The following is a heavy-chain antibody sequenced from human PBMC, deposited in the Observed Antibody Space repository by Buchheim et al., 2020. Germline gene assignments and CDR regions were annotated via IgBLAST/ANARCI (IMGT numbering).Heavy chain of an antibody. Sequence: DVHLVESGGGLVKPGGSLRLSCEVSAFRLSDYSMNWIRQAPGGGLQWVSSISSSGRHILYADSVKGRFTISRDHYKNTLYPQMNSLRAEDTAVYYCAKDRSVGATRGPGWYNWFDPWGQGTL. CDR3: AKDRSVGATRGPGWYNWFDP. CDR2: ISSSGRHI. CDR1: AFRLSDYS. J-gene: IGHJ5*02. V-gene: IGHV3-21*04. D-gene: IGHD1-26*01.